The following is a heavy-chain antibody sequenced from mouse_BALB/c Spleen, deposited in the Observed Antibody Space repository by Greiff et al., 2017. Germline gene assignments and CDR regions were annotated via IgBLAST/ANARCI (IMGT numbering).Heavy chain of an antibody. Sequence: EVMLVESGPELVKPGASVKISCKTSGYTFTEYTMHWVKQSHGKSLEWIGGINPNNGGTSYNQKFKGKATLTVDKSSSTAYMELSGLTSEDSAVYYSAREGIYYYGSSWEYFDVWGAGTTVTVSA. CDR2: INPNNGGT. CDR3: AREGIYYYGSSWEYFDV. CDR1: GYTFTEYT. V-gene: IGHV1-18*01. J-gene: IGHJ1*01. D-gene: IGHD1-1*01.